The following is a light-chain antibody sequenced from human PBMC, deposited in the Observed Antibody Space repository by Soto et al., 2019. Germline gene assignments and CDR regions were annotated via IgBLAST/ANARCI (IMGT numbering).Light chain of an antibody. J-gene: IGKJ4*01. CDR2: RVS. CDR3: IQGTHWPELT. V-gene: IGKV2-30*01. CDR1: HSLLYRDGKTY. Sequence: DVVLTQSPLSLSVTLGQPASLSCRSSHSLLYRDGKTYLNWFHQKPGQSPRRLIYRVSNRDSGVPDRFRGSGARTDCTLTISRVEPADVGVYYCIQGTHWPELTFGGGTTVEIK.